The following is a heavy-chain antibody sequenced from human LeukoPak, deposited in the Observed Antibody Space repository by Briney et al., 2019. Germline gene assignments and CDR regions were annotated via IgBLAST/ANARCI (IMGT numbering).Heavy chain of an antibody. CDR3: AKDGNTMADYYYYMDV. D-gene: IGHD2/OR15-2a*01. J-gene: IGHJ6*03. CDR2: ISGSGGST. Sequence: PGGTLRLSCAASGFTFSSYGMSWVRQAPGKGLEWVSAISGSGGSTYYADSVKGRFTISRDNSKNTLYLQMNSLRAEDTAVYYCAKDGNTMADYYYYMDVWGKGTTVTVSS. V-gene: IGHV3-23*01. CDR1: GFTFSSYG.